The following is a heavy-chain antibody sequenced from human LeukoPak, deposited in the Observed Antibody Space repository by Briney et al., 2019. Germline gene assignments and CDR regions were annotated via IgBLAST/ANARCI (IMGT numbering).Heavy chain of an antibody. D-gene: IGHD3-16*01. J-gene: IGHJ4*02. CDR1: GFTFSSYE. Sequence: GGSLRLSCAASGFTFSSYEMNWVRQALGKGLEWVSYIRSSGSNIYYADSVKGRFTISRDNAKNSLYLQMNSLRAEDTAVYYCAREWGSRIDYWGQGTLVTVSS. V-gene: IGHV3-48*03. CDR2: IRSSGSNI. CDR3: AREWGSRIDY.